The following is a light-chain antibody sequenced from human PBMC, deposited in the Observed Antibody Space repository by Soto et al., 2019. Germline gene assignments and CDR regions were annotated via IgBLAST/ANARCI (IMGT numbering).Light chain of an antibody. CDR1: QSVSSF. J-gene: IGKJ4*01. V-gene: IGKV3-15*01. CDR2: GAS. CDR3: QQYNKWPPLT. Sequence: EIVLTQSPATLSLSPGERATLSCRASQSVSSFLAWYQQKPGQAPRLLIYGASTRATGIPARFSGSGSGTEFTLTMNSLQSEDFAVYYCQQYNKWPPLTFGGGTKVDIK.